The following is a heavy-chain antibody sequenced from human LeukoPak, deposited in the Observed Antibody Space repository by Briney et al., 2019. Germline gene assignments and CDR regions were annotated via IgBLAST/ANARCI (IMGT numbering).Heavy chain of an antibody. D-gene: IGHD2-2*01. Sequence: TGSSLRLFCAPSGFTFSSYGMHWVRQAPGKGLEWVAVVSFDGSNKYYADSVEGRFTISRDNFKNTLNVQLNSLRAEDTAIYYCAKAQSDCRSTSCYPMDALDIWGQGTMVTVSS. V-gene: IGHV3-30*18. J-gene: IGHJ3*02. CDR1: GFTFSSYG. CDR3: AKAQSDCRSTSCYPMDALDI. CDR2: VSFDGSNK.